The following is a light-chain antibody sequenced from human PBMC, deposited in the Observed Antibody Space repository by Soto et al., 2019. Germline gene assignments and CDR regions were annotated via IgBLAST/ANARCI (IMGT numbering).Light chain of an antibody. Sequence: NFMLTQPHSVSESPGMTVTISCTRSSGSIASNYVQWYQQRPGSAPTTVIYEDNQRPSGVPDRFSGSIDSSSNSASLTISGLKTEDEADNYCQSYDSSNVVFGGGTKLTVL. V-gene: IGLV6-57*04. CDR1: SGSIASNY. CDR2: EDN. J-gene: IGLJ2*01. CDR3: QSYDSSNVV.